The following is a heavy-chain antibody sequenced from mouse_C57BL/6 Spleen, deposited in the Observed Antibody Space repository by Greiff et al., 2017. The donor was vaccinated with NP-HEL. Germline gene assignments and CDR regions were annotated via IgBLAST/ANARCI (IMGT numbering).Heavy chain of an antibody. CDR1: GFNIKDYD. D-gene: IGHD1-1*01. CDR2: IDPEDGET. Sequence: EVQLQQSGAELVKPGASVKLSCTASGFNIKDYDMHWVKQRTEQGLEWIGRIDPEDGETKYAPKFKGKATITADTSSNTAYLQLSSLTSEDTAVYYCASFITTVFDYWGQGTTLTVSS. CDR3: ASFITTVFDY. V-gene: IGHV14-2*01. J-gene: IGHJ2*01.